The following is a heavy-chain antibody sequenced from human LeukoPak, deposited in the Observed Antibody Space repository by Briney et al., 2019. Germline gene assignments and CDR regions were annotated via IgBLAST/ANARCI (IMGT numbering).Heavy chain of an antibody. V-gene: IGHV3-30*04. D-gene: IGHD3-10*01. J-gene: IGHJ6*02. CDR3: ARVGSGMVRENPDYYYYGMDV. Sequence: GGSLRLSCAASGFALSSYAMHWVRQAPGKGLEWVAVISYDGSNKHYADSVKGRFIISRDNSKKTVYLQMNSLRTEDTAVYYCARVGSGMVRENPDYYYYGMDVWGQGTAVTVSS. CDR1: GFALSSYA. CDR2: ISYDGSNK.